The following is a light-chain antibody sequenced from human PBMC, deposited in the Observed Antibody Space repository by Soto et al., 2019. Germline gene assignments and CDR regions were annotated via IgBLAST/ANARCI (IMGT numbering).Light chain of an antibody. CDR2: GAS. Sequence: EIVFTHSPAALSXXPVXXXXXXXSASQSVSSSYLAWYQQKPGQAPRLLIYGASSRATGIPDRFSGSGSGTDFTLTISRLEPEDFAVYYCQQYGSSPRTFGQGTKVDIK. V-gene: IGKV3-20*01. CDR3: QQYGSSPRT. J-gene: IGKJ1*01. CDR1: QSVSSSY.